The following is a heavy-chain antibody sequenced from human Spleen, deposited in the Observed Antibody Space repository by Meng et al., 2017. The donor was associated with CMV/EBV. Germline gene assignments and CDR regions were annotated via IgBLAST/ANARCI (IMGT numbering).Heavy chain of an antibody. J-gene: IGHJ4*02. CDR1: GFTFSTYD. V-gene: IGHV3-30*02. CDR2: IRYDGSNK. CDR3: AKDPYASGNYVDY. Sequence: GESLKISCGASGFTFSTYDMHWVRQAPGKGLEWVAFIRYDGSNKYYADSVKGRFTISRDNSKNTVDLQMNSLRAEDTAVYYCAKDPYASGNYVDYWGQGTLVTVSS. D-gene: IGHD3-10*01.